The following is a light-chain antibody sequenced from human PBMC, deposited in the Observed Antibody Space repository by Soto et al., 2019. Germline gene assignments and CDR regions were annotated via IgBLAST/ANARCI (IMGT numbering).Light chain of an antibody. CDR3: QQSYRATIT. CDR2: AAS. V-gene: IGKV1-39*01. Sequence: DIQMTQSPSSLSASVGDRVTITCRSSQSIRNSLNWYQQKPGNAPNLLIYAASSLQSGVPSRFSGSGSGTDFTLTISSLQPEDFATYYCQQSYRATITFGQGTRLEI. CDR1: QSIRNS. J-gene: IGKJ5*01.